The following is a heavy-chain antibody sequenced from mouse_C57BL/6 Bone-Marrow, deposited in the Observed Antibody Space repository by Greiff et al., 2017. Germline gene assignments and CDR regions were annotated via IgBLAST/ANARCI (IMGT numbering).Heavy chain of an antibody. Sequence: EVQVVESGEGLVKPGGSLKLSCAASGFTFSSYAMSWVRQTPEKRLEWVAYISSGGDYIYYADTVKGRFTISRDNARNTLYLQMSSLKSEDTAMYYCTRDRGLLRDWYFDVWGTGTTVTVSS. D-gene: IGHD1-1*01. CDR2: ISSGGDYI. CDR3: TRDRGLLRDWYFDV. J-gene: IGHJ1*03. V-gene: IGHV5-9-1*02. CDR1: GFTFSSYA.